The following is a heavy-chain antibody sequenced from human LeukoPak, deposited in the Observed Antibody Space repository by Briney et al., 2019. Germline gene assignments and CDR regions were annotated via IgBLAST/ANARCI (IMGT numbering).Heavy chain of an antibody. J-gene: IGHJ4*02. D-gene: IGHD3-3*01. V-gene: IGHV3-23*01. Sequence: AWSPRLSCAASQFTFSSYYMNCVRQAPGKGLEWVSAISGSGGSTYYADSVKGRFTISRDNSKNTLYLQMNSLRAEDTAVYYCAKDGGTNDFWSGYFFDYWGQGTLVTVSS. CDR2: ISGSGGST. CDR1: QFTFSSYY. CDR3: AKDGGTNDFWSGYFFDY.